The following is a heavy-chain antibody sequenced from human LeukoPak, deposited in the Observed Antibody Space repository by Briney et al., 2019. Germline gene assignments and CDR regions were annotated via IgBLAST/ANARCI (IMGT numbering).Heavy chain of an antibody. D-gene: IGHD3-3*01. CDR3: ARDTKFSP. CDR1: GGSISGYY. Sequence: SETLSLTCTVSGGSISGYYWSWIRQPAGKGLEWIGRIYSSGSTNYNPSLKSRVTMSIDTSKNQSSLKLSSVTAADTAFYYCARDTKFSPWGQGTLVTVSS. V-gene: IGHV4-4*07. J-gene: IGHJ5*02. CDR2: IYSSGST.